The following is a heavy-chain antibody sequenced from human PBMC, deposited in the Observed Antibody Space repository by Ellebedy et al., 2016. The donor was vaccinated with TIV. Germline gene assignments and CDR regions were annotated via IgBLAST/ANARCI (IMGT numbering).Heavy chain of an antibody. CDR2: IDWDDDK. Sequence: SGPTLVKPTQTLTLTCTFSGFSLSTTRMSVNWIRQPPGKALEWLARIDWDDDKYYNTSLKTRLTISKDISKNQVVLTMTDMDPDDSAMYFCAREDGEYSYGLDSWGQGILVTVS. CDR1: GFSLSTTRMS. J-gene: IGHJ4*02. V-gene: IGHV2-70*11. CDR3: AREDGEYSYGLDS. D-gene: IGHD5-18*01.